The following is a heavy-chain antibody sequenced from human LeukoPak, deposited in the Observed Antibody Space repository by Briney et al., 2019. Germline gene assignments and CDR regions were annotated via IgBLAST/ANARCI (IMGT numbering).Heavy chain of an antibody. CDR2: ISFDGNNR. D-gene: IGHD3-22*01. J-gene: IGHJ4*02. Sequence: PGGSLRLSCAASGFTFSSYGMHWVRQAPGKGLEWVAVISFDGNNRYFADSVKGRFTISRDNSKNTLYLQMNSLRAEDTAVYYCASSSGYYSGNRYFDYWGQGTLVTVSS. CDR1: GFTFSSYG. V-gene: IGHV3-30*19. CDR3: ASSSGYYSGNRYFDY.